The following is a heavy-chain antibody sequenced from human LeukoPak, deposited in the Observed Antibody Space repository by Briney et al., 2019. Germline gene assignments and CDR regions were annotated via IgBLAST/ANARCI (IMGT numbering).Heavy chain of an antibody. CDR1: GFIFSTYG. CDR2: ISYDGSNK. V-gene: IGHV3-30*03. D-gene: IGHD2-2*01. J-gene: IGHJ6*03. CDR3: ASSRDCSSTSCFSWDYYYYYMDV. Sequence: GGSLRLSCAASGFIFSTYGLHWVRQAPGKGLEWVAVISYDGSNKYYADSVKGRFTISRDNSKNTLYLQMNSLRSEDTAVYYCASSRDCSSTSCFSWDYYYYYMDVWGKGTTVTVSS.